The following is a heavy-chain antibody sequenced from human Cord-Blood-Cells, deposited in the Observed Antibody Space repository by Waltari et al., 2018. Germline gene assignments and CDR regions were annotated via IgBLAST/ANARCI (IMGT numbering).Heavy chain of an antibody. V-gene: IGHV3-53*01. J-gene: IGHJ4*02. CDR1: GFTVSSHY. Sequence: EVQLVESGGGLIQPGGSLRLSCAASGFTVSSHYMSWVRQAPGKGREWVSVFYTGGSTYDADSVKGRFTISRDNSKNTLYLQMNSLRAEDTAVYYCARGEYNWNDGGVYWGQGTLVTVSS. D-gene: IGHD1-1*01. CDR2: FYTGGST. CDR3: ARGEYNWNDGGVY.